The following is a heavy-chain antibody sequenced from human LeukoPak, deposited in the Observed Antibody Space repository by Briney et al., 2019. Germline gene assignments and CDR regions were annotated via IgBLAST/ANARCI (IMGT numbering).Heavy chain of an antibody. CDR2: IKGRRGGWTT. J-gene: IGHJ5*02. CDR3: TRGYYGP. Sequence: GGSLRLSCAASGFTFSDDWMNWVRQAPGKGPEWVGHIKGRRGGWTTEYAAPVGGRFTISRDDSRSILYLQMNNLNTEDTALYCCTRGYYGPWGLGTLVTVSS. CDR1: GFTFSDDW. D-gene: IGHD3-10*01. V-gene: IGHV3-15*01.